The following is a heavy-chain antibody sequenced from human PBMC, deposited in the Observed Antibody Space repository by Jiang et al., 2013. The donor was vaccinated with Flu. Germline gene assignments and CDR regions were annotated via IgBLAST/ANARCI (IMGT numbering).Heavy chain of an antibody. CDR3: AREAWFKELLKDYHYGVDV. CDR2: IYPSGST. J-gene: IGHJ6*02. D-gene: IGHD3-10*01. CDR1: GGSFHDYL. V-gene: IGHV4-34*01. Sequence: LLKPSETLSLTCAVSGGSFHDYLWSWIRQPPGKGLEWIGEIYPSGSTNYNPSLKGRVTISVDTSKSQFSLRLSSVTAADTAVYYCAREAWFKELLKDYHYGVDVWGQGTTVTVSS.